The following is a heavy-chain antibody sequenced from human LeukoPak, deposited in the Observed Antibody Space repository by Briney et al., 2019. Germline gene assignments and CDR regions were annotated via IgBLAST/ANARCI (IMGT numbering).Heavy chain of an antibody. D-gene: IGHD3-16*01. CDR2: MNPNSGNT. CDR3: ARILRFGEFHLEEY. Sequence: ASVKVSCKASGYTFAGYDINWVRQATGQGLEWMGWMNPNSGNTGYAQKFQGRVTMTRNTSISTAYMELSSLRSEDTAVYYCARILRFGEFHLEEYWGQGTLVTVSS. J-gene: IGHJ4*02. CDR1: GYTFAGYD. V-gene: IGHV1-8*01.